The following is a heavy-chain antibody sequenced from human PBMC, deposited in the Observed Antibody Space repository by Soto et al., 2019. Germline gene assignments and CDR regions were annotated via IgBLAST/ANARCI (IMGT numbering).Heavy chain of an antibody. CDR2: ISYSGGT. J-gene: IGHJ4*02. CDR3: ASDPSSGGYCPGPCFDY. CDR1: GVSITSSDYY. Sequence: KTSETLSLTCTVSGVSITSSDYYWTWIRQPPGKGPECIGYISYSGGTNYNPSLRSRVTISVDTSKNQFSLNLSSVTAADTAVYYCASDPSSGGYCPGPCFDYWGQGTLVTVSS. V-gene: IGHV4-30-4*01. D-gene: IGHD2-21*01.